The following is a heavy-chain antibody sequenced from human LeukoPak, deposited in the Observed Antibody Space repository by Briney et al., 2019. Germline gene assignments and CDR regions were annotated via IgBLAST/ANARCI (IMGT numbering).Heavy chain of an antibody. CDR3: AGLVGRYSSGLYYYYFDY. J-gene: IGHJ4*02. CDR2: MYLSGTT. D-gene: IGHD3-22*01. V-gene: IGHV4-4*02. CDR1: GDSMNSLDL. Sequence: SETLSLTCTVSGDSMNSLDLWSWVRQPPGKGLEWIGEMYLSGTTHSNPSVKSRVTISIDKSKNQFFLNLSSVTAADTAVYYCAGLVGRYSSGLYYYYFDYWGQGTLVTVSS.